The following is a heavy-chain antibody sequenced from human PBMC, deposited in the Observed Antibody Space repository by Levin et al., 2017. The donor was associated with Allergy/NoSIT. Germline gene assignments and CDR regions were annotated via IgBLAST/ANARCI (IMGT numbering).Heavy chain of an antibody. CDR2: IYPGGSES. J-gene: IGHJ2*01. CDR3: ARLFSSSWSPVDWYFDL. Sequence: KVSCQGSGYSFTSQWIGWVRQKPGEGLEYMGIIYPGGSESRYSPSFQGQVTMSVDMSVSTAYLHWSHLQASDTAIYYCARLFSSSWSPVDWYFDLWGPGTLVTVSS. CDR1: GYSFTSQW. D-gene: IGHD6-13*01. V-gene: IGHV5-51*01.